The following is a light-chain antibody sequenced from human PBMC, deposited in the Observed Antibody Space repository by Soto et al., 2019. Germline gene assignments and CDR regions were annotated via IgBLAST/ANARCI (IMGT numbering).Light chain of an antibody. CDR2: DAS. CDR1: QSVSNS. CDR3: QQRSNWPLT. V-gene: IGKV3-11*01. Sequence: EVVLTQSPATLSFSPGERATLSCRASQSVSNSLAWYQQKPGQAPRLLIYDASDRATGIPARFSGGGSGTDFTLTISSLEPEDFAVYYCQQRSNWPLTFGAGTKVEI. J-gene: IGKJ4*01.